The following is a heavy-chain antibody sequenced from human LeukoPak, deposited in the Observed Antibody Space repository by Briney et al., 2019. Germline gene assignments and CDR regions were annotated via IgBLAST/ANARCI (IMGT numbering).Heavy chain of an antibody. D-gene: IGHD1-26*01. CDR1: GFTFSSYG. Sequence: GGSLRLSCAASGFTFSSYGMSWVRQAPGKGLEWVSAISGSGGSTYYADSVKGRFTISRDNSKNTLYLQMNSLRAEDTAVYYCAKDRGIVGATSGFDYWGQGTLVTVSS. J-gene: IGHJ4*02. V-gene: IGHV3-23*01. CDR3: AKDRGIVGATSGFDY. CDR2: ISGSGGST.